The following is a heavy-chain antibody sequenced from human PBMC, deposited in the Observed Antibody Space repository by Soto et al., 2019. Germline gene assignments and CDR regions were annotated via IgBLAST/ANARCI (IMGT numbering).Heavy chain of an antibody. CDR1: GGSISSYY. CDR2: IYYSGST. CDR3: ARWGVLRYFDWLKEGWNWFDP. D-gene: IGHD3-9*01. V-gene: IGHV4-59*01. Sequence: SETLSLTCTVSGGSISSYYWSWIRQPPGKGLEWIGYIYYSGSTNYNPSLKSRVTISVDTSKNQFSLKLSSVTAADTAVYYCARWGVLRYFDWLKEGWNWFDPWGQGTLVTVSS. J-gene: IGHJ5*02.